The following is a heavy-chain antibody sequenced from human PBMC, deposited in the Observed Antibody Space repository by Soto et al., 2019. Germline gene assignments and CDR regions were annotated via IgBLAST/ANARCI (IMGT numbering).Heavy chain of an antibody. V-gene: IGHV3-23*01. CDR3: AAPLGAFDF. D-gene: IGHD3-16*01. CDR1: GITFSSYT. J-gene: IGHJ3*01. Sequence: EVPLLESGGGLVQPGGSLRVSCVVSGITFSSYTMSWVRQAPGKGLEWVSGISGSGASTYFADSVKGRFTISRDNSKNTLYLQMNSLRAEDTAVYYCAAPLGAFDFWGQGTMVTVSS. CDR2: ISGSGAST.